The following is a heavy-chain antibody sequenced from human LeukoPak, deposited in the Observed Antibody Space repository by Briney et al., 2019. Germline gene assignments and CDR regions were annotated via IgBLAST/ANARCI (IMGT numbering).Heavy chain of an antibody. V-gene: IGHV3-23*03. J-gene: IGHJ4*02. CDR2: IYSGGST. Sequence: PGGSLRLSCAVSGFTLSSYAMSWVRQAPGKGLGWVAVIYSGGSTSYADSVKGRFTSSRYKSKNTLYLHMNSLRAEDTAVYYCAKESGSYNAPYYFDYWGQGTLVTVSS. CDR1: GFTLSSYA. CDR3: AKESGSYNAPYYFDY. D-gene: IGHD1-26*01.